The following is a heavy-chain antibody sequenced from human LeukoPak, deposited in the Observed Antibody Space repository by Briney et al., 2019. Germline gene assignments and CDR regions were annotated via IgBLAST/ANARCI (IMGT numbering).Heavy chain of an antibody. J-gene: IGHJ4*02. V-gene: IGHV3-11*04. D-gene: IGHD5-12*01. Sequence: GGSLRLSCAASGFTFSDYYMSWIRQAPGKGLEWVSIISTGGMTTNNADSVKGRFTICRAKANNLYLQMNSLIAEDTAVYYCARDQSVYSPRPFDFWGQGTLVTVSS. CDR3: ARDQSVYSPRPFDF. CDR2: ISTGGMTT. CDR1: GFTFSDYY.